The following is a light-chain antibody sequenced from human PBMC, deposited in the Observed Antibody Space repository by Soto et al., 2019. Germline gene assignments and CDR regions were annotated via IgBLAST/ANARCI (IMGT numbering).Light chain of an antibody. CDR1: YTDIGSYSY. CDR2: DVM. J-gene: IGLJ3*02. Sequence: QSVLTQPASVSGSPGQSISISCTGSYTDIGSYSYVSWYQQHPGKAPKLIIYDVMYRPSGVSNRFYGSKSDNTASLSISGLQAEDEADYYCSSYTSSSAVVFGGGTKLTVL. V-gene: IGLV2-14*03. CDR3: SSYTSSSAVV.